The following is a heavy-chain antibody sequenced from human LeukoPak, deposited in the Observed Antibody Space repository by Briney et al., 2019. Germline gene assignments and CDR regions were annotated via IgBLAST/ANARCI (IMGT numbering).Heavy chain of an antibody. J-gene: IGHJ6*03. D-gene: IGHD2-2*01. Sequence: GGSLRLSCAASGFTFSSYGMHWVRQAPGKGLEWVAFIRYDGSNKYYADSVKGRFTISRDNSKNTLYLQMNSLRAEDTAVYYCAKLGIAGVVVPAAGYYYMDVWGKGTTVTVSS. CDR1: GFTFSSYG. V-gene: IGHV3-30*02. CDR2: IRYDGSNK. CDR3: AKLGIAGVVVPAAGYYYMDV.